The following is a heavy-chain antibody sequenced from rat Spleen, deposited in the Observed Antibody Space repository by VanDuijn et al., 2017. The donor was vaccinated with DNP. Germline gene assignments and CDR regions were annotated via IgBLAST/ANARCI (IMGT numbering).Heavy chain of an antibody. V-gene: IGHV5S23*01. J-gene: IGHJ3*01. CDR3: ATSPGPNWFAY. CDR1: GFDFRKYG. Sequence: EVQLVESGGGLVQPGRSLKLSCAASGFDFRKYGMAWVRQAPKNGLEWVTSISPSGGGTYYRHSVKGRFTISRDNANHTLYLQMDSLRSEDTATYYCATSPGPNWFAYWGQGTLVTVSS. D-gene: IGHD1-4*01. CDR2: ISPSGGGT.